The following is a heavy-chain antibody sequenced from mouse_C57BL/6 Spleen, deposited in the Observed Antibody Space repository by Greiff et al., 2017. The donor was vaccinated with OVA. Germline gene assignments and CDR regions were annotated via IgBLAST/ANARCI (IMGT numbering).Heavy chain of an antibody. CDR3: ARRNNYNYDRAWFAY. V-gene: IGHV1-47*01. D-gene: IGHD2-12*01. J-gene: IGHJ3*01. CDR2: FHPYNDDT. CDR1: GYTFTTYP. Sequence: QVQLQQSGAELVKPGASVKMSCKASGYTFTTYPIEWMKQNHGKSLEWIGNFHPYNDDTKYNEKFKGKATWTVEKSSRTVYLELSGLTSDASAVYYCARRNNYNYDRAWFAYWGQGTLVTVSA.